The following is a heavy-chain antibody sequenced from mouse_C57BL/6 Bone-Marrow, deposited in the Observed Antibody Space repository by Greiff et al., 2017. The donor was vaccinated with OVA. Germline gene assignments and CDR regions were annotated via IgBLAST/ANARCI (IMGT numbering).Heavy chain of an antibody. CDR2: IYPRSGNT. CDR3: ARSTMVTL. CDR1: GYPFTSYG. Sequence: VQLQESGAELARPGASVKLSCKASGYPFTSYGISWVKQRTGQGLEWIGEIYPRSGNTYYTEKFKGKATLTADKSSSTAYMKLRSLTSDDSAVYFGARSTMVTLWGQGTLVTVSA. D-gene: IGHD2-2*01. V-gene: IGHV1-81*01. J-gene: IGHJ3*01.